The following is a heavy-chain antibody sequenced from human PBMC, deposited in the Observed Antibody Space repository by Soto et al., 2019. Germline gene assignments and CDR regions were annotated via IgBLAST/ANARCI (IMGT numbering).Heavy chain of an antibody. CDR3: ARGKRGPWYFDL. V-gene: IGHV4-31*03. CDR1: GGSMNRGGDY. CDR2: IHYGETT. Sequence: QVQLLESGPGVVKPSETLSLTCTVSGGSMNRGGDYCHWFRRPPGKGLEWIGNIHYGETTKYNPSLKSRLTVSADTSKNQFSLKLNSVTAADTAVYYCARGKRGPWYFDLWGRGTLVAVSS. J-gene: IGHJ2*01.